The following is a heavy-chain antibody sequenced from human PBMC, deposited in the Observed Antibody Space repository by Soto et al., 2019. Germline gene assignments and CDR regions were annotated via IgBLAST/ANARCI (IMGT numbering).Heavy chain of an antibody. CDR1: GFTFSSYG. D-gene: IGHD3-16*02. CDR3: ARETYYDYVWGSYRYEVGAFDI. V-gene: IGHV3-33*01. CDR2: IWYDGSNK. Sequence: GGSLRLSCAASGFTFSSYGMHWVRQAPGKGLEWVAVIWYDGSNKYYADSVKGRFTISRDNSKNTLYLQMNSLRAEDTAVYYCARETYYDYVWGSYRYEVGAFDIWGQGTMVTVSS. J-gene: IGHJ3*02.